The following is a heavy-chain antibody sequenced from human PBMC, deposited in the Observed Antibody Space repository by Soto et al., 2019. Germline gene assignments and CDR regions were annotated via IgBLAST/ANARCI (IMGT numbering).Heavy chain of an antibody. J-gene: IGHJ4*02. CDR2: ISGSGGST. CDR3: ARKVYGDYGFDY. Sequence: EVQLLESGGGLVQPGGSLRLSCAASGFTFSTYAMNWVRQAPGKGLEWVSAISGSGGSTYYADSVKGRFTISRDNSKNTLYLQINSLRAEDTAVYYCARKVYGDYGFDYWGQGTLVTVSS. D-gene: IGHD4-17*01. V-gene: IGHV3-23*01. CDR1: GFTFSTYA.